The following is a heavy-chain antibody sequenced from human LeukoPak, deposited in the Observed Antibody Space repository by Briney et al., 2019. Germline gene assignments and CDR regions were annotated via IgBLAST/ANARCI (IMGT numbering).Heavy chain of an antibody. CDR1: GFTFSSYA. V-gene: IGHV3-23*01. CDR2: ISGSGGST. J-gene: IGHJ4*02. CDR3: ARGDSSSLIDY. Sequence: GGSLRLSCAASGFTFSSYAMSWVRQAPGKGLEWVSAISGSGGSTYYPDSVKGRFTISRENAKNSLYLQMNSLRAGDTAVYYCARGDSSSLIDYWGQGTLVTVSS. D-gene: IGHD6-13*01.